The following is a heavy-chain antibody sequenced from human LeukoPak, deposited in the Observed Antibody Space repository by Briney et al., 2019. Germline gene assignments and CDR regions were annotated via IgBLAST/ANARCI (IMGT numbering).Heavy chain of an antibody. CDR3: ARDFDFWSGGGGLDV. Sequence: GGSLRLSCGASGFTFSNYDVNWVRQAPGKGLEWVSYISSSGYTIYYADSVKGRFTISRDNARNSLFLQMNTLRAEDTAVYLCARDFDFWSGGGGLDVWGQGTAVIVS. D-gene: IGHD3-3*01. CDR2: ISSSGYTI. V-gene: IGHV3-48*03. CDR1: GFTFSNYD. J-gene: IGHJ6*02.